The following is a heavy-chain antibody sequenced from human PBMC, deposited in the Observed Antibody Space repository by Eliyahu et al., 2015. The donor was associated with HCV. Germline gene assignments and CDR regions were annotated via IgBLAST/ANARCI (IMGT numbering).Heavy chain of an antibody. CDR2: ISATSVST. CDR3: AKDRDSIVLSSYEY. D-gene: IGHD2/OR15-2a*01. Sequence: EVQLLESGGGLVQPGGSLRXSCAASGFTFSTYAMXWVRQAPGKGLEWVAAISATSVSTYYTDFVRGRFSVSRDNSKNTLYLQMNSLRAEDTAVYYCAKDRDSIVLSSYEYWGQGTLLTVSS. V-gene: IGHV3-23*01. CDR1: GFTFSTYA. J-gene: IGHJ4*02.